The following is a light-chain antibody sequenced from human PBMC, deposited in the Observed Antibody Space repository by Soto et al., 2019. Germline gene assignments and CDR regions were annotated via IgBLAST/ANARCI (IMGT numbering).Light chain of an antibody. Sequence: QSALTQPASVSGSPGQSITISCTGTSSDVGRYNYVSWYQQHPGKAPKLMIYDVSNRPSGVSNRFSGSKSGNTASLTSSGLQAEDEADYYCSSDTSSSTAVFGGGTKLTVL. J-gene: IGLJ2*01. V-gene: IGLV2-14*03. CDR3: SSDTSSSTAV. CDR2: DVS. CDR1: SSDVGRYNY.